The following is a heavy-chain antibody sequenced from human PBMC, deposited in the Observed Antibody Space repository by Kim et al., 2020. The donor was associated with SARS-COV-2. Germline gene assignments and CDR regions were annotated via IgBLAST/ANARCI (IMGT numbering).Heavy chain of an antibody. CDR3: ARDRGYYDSTLFNDY. D-gene: IGHD3-22*01. V-gene: IGHV3-30*04. Sequence: GGSLRLSCAASGFTFSSYAMHWVRQAPGKGLEWVAVISYDGSNKYYADSVKGRFTISRDNSKNTLYLQMNSLRAEDTAVYYCARDRGYYDSTLFNDYWG. CDR2: ISYDGSNK. CDR1: GFTFSSYA. J-gene: IGHJ4*01.